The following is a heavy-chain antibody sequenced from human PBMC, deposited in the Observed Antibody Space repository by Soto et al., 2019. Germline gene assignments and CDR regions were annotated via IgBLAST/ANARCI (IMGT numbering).Heavy chain of an antibody. V-gene: IGHV1-18*01. CDR3: ARDHSSSWHDFDY. J-gene: IGHJ4*02. D-gene: IGHD6-13*01. CDR1: GYTFSNYG. CDR2: ISGYNGNT. Sequence: ASVKVSCKASGYTFSNYGINWVRQAPGQGLEWMGWISGYNGNTNYAQKFQDRVTMTTDTSASTAYMELWSQRSDDTAMYYCARDHSSSWHDFDYWGQGTLVTVSS.